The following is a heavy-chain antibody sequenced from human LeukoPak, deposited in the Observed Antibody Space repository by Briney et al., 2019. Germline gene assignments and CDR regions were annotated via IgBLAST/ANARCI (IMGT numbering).Heavy chain of an antibody. Sequence: GGSLRLSCAASGFTFSSHAMHWVRQAPGKGLEWVAAIWYDGSIQYYADSVKGRFTISRDNSKNTLYLQMDSLRAEDTAVYYCARAGYCSGGSCYGSDYWGQGTLVSVSS. J-gene: IGHJ4*02. CDR3: ARAGYCSGGSCYGSDY. CDR1: GFTFSSHA. CDR2: IWYDGSIQ. V-gene: IGHV3-33*01. D-gene: IGHD2-15*01.